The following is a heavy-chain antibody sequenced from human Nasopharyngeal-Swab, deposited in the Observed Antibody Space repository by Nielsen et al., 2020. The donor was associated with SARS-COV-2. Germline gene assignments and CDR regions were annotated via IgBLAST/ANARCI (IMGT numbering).Heavy chain of an antibody. CDR2: ISYDGSNK. CDR3: AKDWKYYDFWSGYVVETNKRNYYYYYMDV. J-gene: IGHJ6*03. D-gene: IGHD3-3*01. CDR1: GFTFSSYG. V-gene: IGHV3-30*18. Sequence: GGSLRLSCAASGFTFSSYGMHGVRQAPGKGLEWVAVISYDGSNKYYADSVKGRFTISRDNSKNTLYLQMNSLRAEDTAVYYCAKDWKYYDFWSGYVVETNKRNYYYYYMDVWGKGTAVTVSS.